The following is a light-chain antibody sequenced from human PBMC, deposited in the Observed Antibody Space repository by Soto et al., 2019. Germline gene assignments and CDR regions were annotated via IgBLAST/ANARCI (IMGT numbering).Light chain of an antibody. CDR2: TNN. CDR3: AAWDDSFNGKV. J-gene: IGLJ1*01. V-gene: IGLV1-44*01. Sequence: QSVLTQPPSASGTPGQRVTISCSGSSSNIGSNTVNWYQQLPGTAPKLLIYTNNQRPSGVPDRFSGSKSGTSASLAISGLQSEDEADYYCAAWDDSFNGKVFGTGTKVTVL. CDR1: SSNIGSNT.